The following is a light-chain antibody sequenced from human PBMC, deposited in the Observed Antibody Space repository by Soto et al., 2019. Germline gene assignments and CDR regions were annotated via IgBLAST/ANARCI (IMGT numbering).Light chain of an antibody. CDR3: LQYGNSVWT. J-gene: IGKJ1*01. CDR1: QSLGSNY. CDR2: GTS. Sequence: PGERATLSCRASQSLGSNYLSWYQQKPGQAPRVLIHGTSRRATGIPDRFRGSGSGTDFTLTISRLEPEDFALYYCLQYGNSVWTFGQGTKLEIK. V-gene: IGKV3-20*01.